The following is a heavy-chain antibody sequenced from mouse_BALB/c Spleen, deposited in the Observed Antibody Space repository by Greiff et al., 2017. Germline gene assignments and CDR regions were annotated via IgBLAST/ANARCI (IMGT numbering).Heavy chain of an antibody. CDR2: ISYSGST. J-gene: IGHJ1*01. CDR1: GDSITSGY. V-gene: IGHV3-8*02. Sequence: EVKLLESGPSLVKPSQTLSLTCSVTGDSITSGYWNWIRKFPGNKLEYMGYISYSGSTYYNPSLKSRISITRDTSKNQYYLQLNSVTTEDTATYYCARSPLYYGSSPWYFDVWGAGTTVTVSS. D-gene: IGHD1-1*01. CDR3: ARSPLYYGSSPWYFDV.